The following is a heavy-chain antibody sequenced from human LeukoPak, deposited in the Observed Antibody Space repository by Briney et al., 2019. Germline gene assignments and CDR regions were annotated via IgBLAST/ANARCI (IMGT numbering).Heavy chain of an antibody. V-gene: IGHV3-30-3*01. Sequence: PGGSLRLSCAASGFTFSSYAMHWVRQTPGKGLEWVAVTSFDGSITFYADSVRGRFTISRDNSKNTLYLQMNSLRAEDTAVYYCAKDRGYSQPTFDDYWGQGTLVTVSS. D-gene: IGHD5-18*01. CDR1: GFTFSSYA. J-gene: IGHJ4*02. CDR2: TSFDGSIT. CDR3: AKDRGYSQPTFDDY.